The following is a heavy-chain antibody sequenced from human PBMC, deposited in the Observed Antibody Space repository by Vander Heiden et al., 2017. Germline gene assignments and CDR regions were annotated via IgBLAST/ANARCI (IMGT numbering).Heavy chain of an antibody. Sequence: VRLLESGGGLVQPGGSLRLSCAAAGFAFSSYAMSWVRQAPGKGLEWVSAISGSGGSTYYADSVKGRFTISRDNSKNTLYLQMNSLRAEDTAVYYCAKFGYSYGEIYYYYGMDVWGQGTTVTVSS. J-gene: IGHJ6*02. D-gene: IGHD5-18*01. V-gene: IGHV3-23*01. CDR1: GFAFSSYA. CDR3: AKFGYSYGEIYYYYGMDV. CDR2: ISGSGGST.